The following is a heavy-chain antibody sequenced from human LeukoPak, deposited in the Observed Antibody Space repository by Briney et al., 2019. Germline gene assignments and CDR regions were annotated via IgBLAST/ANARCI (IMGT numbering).Heavy chain of an antibody. D-gene: IGHD3-22*01. CDR1: GGSFSGYY. V-gene: IGHV4-59*10. J-gene: IGHJ4*02. CDR3: ARSDYYDSSGYDY. Sequence: ETSETLSLTCAVYGGSFSGYYWSWIRQPAGKGLEWIGRIYTSGSTNYNPSLKSRVTISVDTSKNQFSLKLSSVTAADTAVYYCARSDYYDSSGYDYWGQGTLVTVSS. CDR2: IYTSGST.